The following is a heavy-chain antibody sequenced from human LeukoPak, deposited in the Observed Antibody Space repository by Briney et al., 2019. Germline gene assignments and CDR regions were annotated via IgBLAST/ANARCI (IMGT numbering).Heavy chain of an antibody. Sequence: TLSLTCTVSGGSISSGSYYWSWIRQPAGKGLEWIGRIYTSGSTNYNPSLRSRVTILLDTSKNQFSLNLNSVTAADTAVYYCARVDIPMAGHAFDIWGQGTVVTVSS. CDR3: ARVDIPMAGHAFDI. J-gene: IGHJ3*02. CDR1: GGSISSGSYY. V-gene: IGHV4-61*02. CDR2: IYTSGST. D-gene: IGHD5-18*01.